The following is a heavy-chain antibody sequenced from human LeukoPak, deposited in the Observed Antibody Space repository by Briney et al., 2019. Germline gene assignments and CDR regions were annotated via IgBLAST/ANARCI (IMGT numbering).Heavy chain of an antibody. V-gene: IGHV3-23*01. CDR2: VSGIGGNI. CDR1: GFTFSTYA. Sequence: GGSLRLSYAASGFTFSTYAMSWVRQTPGKGLEWVSPVSGIGGNIYYADSVKGRFTISRDNSKNTLYLQMKSLRAEDTAVYYCAKEWDIVVEPAAIDYWGQGTLVTVSS. CDR3: AKEWDIVVEPAAIDY. J-gene: IGHJ4*02. D-gene: IGHD2-2*01.